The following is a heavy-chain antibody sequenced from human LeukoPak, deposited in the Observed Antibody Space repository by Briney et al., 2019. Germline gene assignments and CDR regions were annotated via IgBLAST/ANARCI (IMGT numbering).Heavy chain of an antibody. CDR3: ASGDTTVYSGDAFNL. CDR1: GFTFSRYG. CDR2: IWYDGSNK. V-gene: IGHV3-33*03. Sequence: GGSLRLSCVASGFTFSRYGMHWVRQAPGKGLEWVAIIWYDGSNKYYADSVKGRFTISRDTSKNTLYMQMDSLRAEDTAVYYCASGDTTVYSGDAFNLRGQGTMVTVSS. J-gene: IGHJ3*01. D-gene: IGHD3-22*01.